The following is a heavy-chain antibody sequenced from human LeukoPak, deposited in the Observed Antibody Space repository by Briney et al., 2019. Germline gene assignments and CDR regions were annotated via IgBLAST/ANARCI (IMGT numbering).Heavy chain of an antibody. Sequence: GGSLRPSCAASGFTFSTYAMSWVRQAPGKGLEWVSTFSGSGGRTLYADPVKGRFVISRDNSKNTLYLQMNSLRAEDTAVYYCAKVTSSYYYFDYWGQGAPVTVSS. CDR2: FSGSGGRT. CDR1: GFTFSTYA. J-gene: IGHJ4*02. V-gene: IGHV3-23*01. CDR3: AKVTSSYYYFDY. D-gene: IGHD2-2*01.